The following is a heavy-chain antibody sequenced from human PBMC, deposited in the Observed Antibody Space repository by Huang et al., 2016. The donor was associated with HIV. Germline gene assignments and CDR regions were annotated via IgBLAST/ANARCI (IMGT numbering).Heavy chain of an antibody. CDR1: GFTFNKFD. J-gene: IGHJ4*02. V-gene: IGHV3-30*18. CDR2: ISYDGRRK. Sequence: QVQLVESGGGVVQPGRSLRLSCAAFGFTFNKFDMHWVRQAPGKGREWVAMISYDGRRKYHADSVKGRFTISRDNSKNTVYLQMNSLRVEDTAVYYCAKDGRGSGTYYDYFEYWGQGTLVTVSS. CDR3: AKDGRGSGTYYDYFEY. D-gene: IGHD1-26*01.